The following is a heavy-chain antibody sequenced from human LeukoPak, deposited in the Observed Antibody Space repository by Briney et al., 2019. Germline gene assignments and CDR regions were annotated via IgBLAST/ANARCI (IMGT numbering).Heavy chain of an antibody. D-gene: IGHD2-2*02. J-gene: IGHJ6*03. CDR2: IRCKASGGTT. Sequence: GGSLRLSCTASGFAFGDYAMSWVRQAPGKGLEWVGFIRCKASGGTTEYAASVKGRFTISRDDSKSIAYLQMNSLKTEDTAVYYSTRPNSERYCSSTSCYRSFYYYYYMDVWGKGTTVTVSS. CDR1: GFAFGDYA. CDR3: TRPNSERYCSSTSCYRSFYYYYYMDV. V-gene: IGHV3-49*04.